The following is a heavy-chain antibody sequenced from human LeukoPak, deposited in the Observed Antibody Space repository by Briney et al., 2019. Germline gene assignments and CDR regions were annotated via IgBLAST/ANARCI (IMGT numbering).Heavy chain of an antibody. D-gene: IGHD1-1*01. Sequence: SVKVSCKASGVTFSSYAISWVRQAPGQGLEWMGGIIPIFGTANYAQKFQGRVTITTDESTSTAYMELSSLRSEDTAVYYCARGRPLDYYYYYMDVWGKGTTVTVSS. CDR1: GVTFSSYA. V-gene: IGHV1-69*05. CDR2: IIPIFGTA. J-gene: IGHJ6*03. CDR3: ARGRPLDYYYYYMDV.